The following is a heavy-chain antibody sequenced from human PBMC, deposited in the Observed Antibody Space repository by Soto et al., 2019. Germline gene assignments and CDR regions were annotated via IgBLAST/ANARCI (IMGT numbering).Heavy chain of an antibody. Sequence: SGGSLRLSCAASGFSFSSYGMHWVRQAPGKGLEWVAVISYDGSNKYYADSVKGRFTISRDNSKNTLCLQMNSLRAEDTAVYYCAKDSYGMDVWGQGTTVTVSS. CDR3: AKDSYGMDV. CDR2: ISYDGSNK. V-gene: IGHV3-30*18. J-gene: IGHJ6*02. CDR1: GFSFSSYG.